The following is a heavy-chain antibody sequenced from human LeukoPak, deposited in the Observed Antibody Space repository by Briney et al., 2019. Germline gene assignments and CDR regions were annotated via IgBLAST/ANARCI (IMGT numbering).Heavy chain of an antibody. D-gene: IGHD2-2*01. CDR3: ARGRGIGYCSSTSCRIYFDY. Sequence: KSSETLSLTCAVSGGSISSGGYSWSWIRQPPGKGLEWIGYINHSGSTNYNPSLKSRVTISVDTSKNQFSLKLSSVTAADTAVYYCARGRGIGYCSSTSCRIYFDYWGQGTLITVSS. CDR2: INHSGST. V-gene: IGHV4-30-2*01. CDR1: GGSISSGGYS. J-gene: IGHJ4*02.